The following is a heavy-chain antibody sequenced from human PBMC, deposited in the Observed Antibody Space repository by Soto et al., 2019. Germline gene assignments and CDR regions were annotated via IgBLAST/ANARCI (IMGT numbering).Heavy chain of an antibody. CDR1: GFTFRRFT. Sequence: PWGSLRLSCSASGFTFRRFTMNWVRQAPGKGLEWVSTISSNSAYIYYTDALRGRFTISRDNAKNSLHLQMNSLRAEDTAVYYCTRDASRDSSARGWFDPWGPGTLVTVSS. D-gene: IGHD6-13*01. CDR3: TRDASRDSSARGWFDP. V-gene: IGHV3-21*01. CDR2: ISSNSAYI. J-gene: IGHJ5*02.